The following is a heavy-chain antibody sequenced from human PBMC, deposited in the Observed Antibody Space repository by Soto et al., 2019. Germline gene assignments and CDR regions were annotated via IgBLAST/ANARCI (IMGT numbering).Heavy chain of an antibody. J-gene: IGHJ4*02. Sequence: QVQLVQSGAEVKKPGASVKVSCKASGYTFTSYAMHWVRQAPGQRLEWMGWINAGNGNTKYSQKFQGRVTITRDTSESTAYMELSSLRSEDTAVYYCASEVPFYYGSGSVDYWGQGTLVTVSS. CDR2: INAGNGNT. D-gene: IGHD3-10*01. CDR1: GYTFTSYA. CDR3: ASEVPFYYGSGSVDY. V-gene: IGHV1-3*01.